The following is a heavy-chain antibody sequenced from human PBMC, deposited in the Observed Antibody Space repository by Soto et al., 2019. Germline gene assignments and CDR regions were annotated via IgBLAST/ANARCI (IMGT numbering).Heavy chain of an antibody. CDR1: GGTFSSYA. CDR3: ASGDIVVVPAAIFDYYYGMDV. V-gene: IGHV1-69*13. Sequence: SVKVSCKASGGTFSSYAISWVRQAPGQGLEWMGGIIPIFGTANYAQKFQGRVTITADESTSTAYMELSSLRSEDTAVYYCASGDIVVVPAAIFDYYYGMDVWGQGTMVTVSS. CDR2: IIPIFGTA. D-gene: IGHD2-2*02. J-gene: IGHJ6*02.